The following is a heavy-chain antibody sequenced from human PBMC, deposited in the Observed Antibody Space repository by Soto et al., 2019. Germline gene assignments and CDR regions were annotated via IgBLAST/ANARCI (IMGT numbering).Heavy chain of an antibody. CDR3: ARGGGYCTPTSCAIDS. D-gene: IGHD2-8*01. CDR1: RFDFSSYE. J-gene: IGHJ4*02. Sequence: GGSLRLSCVASRFDFSSYEMSWVRQAAGKGLEWVSRVSLTGDRTNYAGSVKGRFTVSRDNFKNALYLEMDSLRPDDTAIYYCARGGGYCTPTSCAIDSWGRGAPVTVSS. V-gene: IGHV3-23*01. CDR2: VSLTGDRT.